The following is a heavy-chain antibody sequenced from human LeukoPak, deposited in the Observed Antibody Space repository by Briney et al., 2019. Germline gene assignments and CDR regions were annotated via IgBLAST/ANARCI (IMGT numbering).Heavy chain of an antibody. D-gene: IGHD3-22*01. Sequence: PSETLSLTCAVYGGSFSGYYWSWIRQPPGKGLEWIGKINHSGSTNYNPSLKSRVTISVDTSKNQFSLKLSSVTAADTAVYYCASHYYDSSGFYYIEDYWGQGTLVTVSS. CDR1: GGSFSGYY. CDR3: ASHYYDSSGFYYIEDY. CDR2: INHSGST. V-gene: IGHV4-34*01. J-gene: IGHJ4*02.